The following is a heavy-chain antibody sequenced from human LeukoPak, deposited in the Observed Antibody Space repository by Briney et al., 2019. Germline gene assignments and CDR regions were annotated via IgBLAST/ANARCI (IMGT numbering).Heavy chain of an antibody. Sequence: SETLSLTCAVYGGSFSGYYWSWIRQPPGKGLEWMGEINHSGSTNYNPSLKSRVTISVDTCKNQLSLKLSSVTAADTAVYYCARAEYCSSTSCYTVEYYFDYWGQGTLVTVSS. CDR2: INHSGST. V-gene: IGHV4-34*01. CDR1: GGSFSGYY. D-gene: IGHD2-2*02. CDR3: ARAEYCSSTSCYTVEYYFDY. J-gene: IGHJ4*02.